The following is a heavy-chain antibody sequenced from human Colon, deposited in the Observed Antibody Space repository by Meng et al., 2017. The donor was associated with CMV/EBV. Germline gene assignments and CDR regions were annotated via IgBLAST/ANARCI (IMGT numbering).Heavy chain of an antibody. J-gene: IGHJ3*02. CDR3: ARRWFHDAFDI. D-gene: IGHD2-15*01. CDR1: GFTVSSNY. V-gene: IGHV3-53*01. Sequence: GESLKISCAASGFTVSSNYMSWVRQAPGKGLEWVSVIYSGGSTYYADSEKGRFTISRDNSKNTLYLQMNSLRAEDTAVYYCARRWFHDAFDIWGQGTMVTVSS. CDR2: IYSGGST.